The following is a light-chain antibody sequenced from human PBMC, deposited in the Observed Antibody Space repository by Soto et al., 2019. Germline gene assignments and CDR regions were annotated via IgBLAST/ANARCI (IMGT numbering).Light chain of an antibody. CDR1: QSVSSSY. Sequence: PGERATLSCRASQSVSSSYLAWYQQKPGQAPRLLIYDASSRATGTPDRFSGSGSGTDFTLTINRLEPEDFALYYCQQYGSSPPTFGQGTKVDIK. J-gene: IGKJ1*01. CDR3: QQYGSSPPT. V-gene: IGKV3-20*01. CDR2: DAS.